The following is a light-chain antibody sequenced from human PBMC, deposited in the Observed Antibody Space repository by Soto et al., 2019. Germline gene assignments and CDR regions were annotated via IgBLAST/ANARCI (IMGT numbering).Light chain of an antibody. CDR3: QKCGSAPFT. CDR1: QGIANY. J-gene: IGKJ4*01. CDR2: AAA. Sequence: IRMTQSPSSLSASTGDRVTITCRASQGIANYLAWYQQKPGKGPKLLIYAAATLQSGVPSRFSGSGSGTDFTLTISSLQPEDVATYYCQKCGSAPFTFGGGTKVDIK. V-gene: IGKV1-27*01.